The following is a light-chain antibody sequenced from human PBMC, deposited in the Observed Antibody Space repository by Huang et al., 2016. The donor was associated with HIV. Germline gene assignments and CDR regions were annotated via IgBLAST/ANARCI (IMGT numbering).Light chain of an antibody. V-gene: IGKV1-39*01. CDR2: GAS. J-gene: IGKJ2*03. Sequence: DIQMTQSPSSLSASVGDRVTITCRASQSISHYLNGYQQRPGKAPNLLIFGASSLQSGVPSRFSGSGSGTVFTLTISSLQPEDVATYCWQQTSTAPMYSFGQGTELEIK. CDR1: QSISHY. CDR3: QQTSTAPMYS.